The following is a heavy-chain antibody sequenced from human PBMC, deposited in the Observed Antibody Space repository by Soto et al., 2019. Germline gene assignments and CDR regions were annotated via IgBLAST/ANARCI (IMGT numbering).Heavy chain of an antibody. Sequence: SVKVSCKASGFTFTSSALQWVRQARGQRLEWIGWIVVGSGNTNYAQKFQERVTITRDMSTSTAYMELSSLRSEDTAVYYCAADYYDSSGYLDYWGQGTLVTVSS. D-gene: IGHD3-22*01. CDR1: GFTFTSSA. CDR3: AADYYDSSGYLDY. V-gene: IGHV1-58*01. CDR2: IVVGSGNT. J-gene: IGHJ4*02.